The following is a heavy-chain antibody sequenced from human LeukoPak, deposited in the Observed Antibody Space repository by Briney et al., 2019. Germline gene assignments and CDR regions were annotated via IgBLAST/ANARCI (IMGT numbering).Heavy chain of an antibody. CDR1: GFTFSDYY. D-gene: IGHD1-26*01. V-gene: IGHV3-11*04. CDR3: ARDGPRPPLVGVLVGAFDI. CDR2: ISSSGSSI. Sequence: GGSLRLXCAASGFTFSDYYMSWIRQAPGKGLEWVSYISSSGSSIYYADSVKGRFTISRDNAKNSLYLQMNSLRAEDTAVYYCARDGPRPPLVGVLVGAFDIWGQGTMVTVSS. J-gene: IGHJ3*02.